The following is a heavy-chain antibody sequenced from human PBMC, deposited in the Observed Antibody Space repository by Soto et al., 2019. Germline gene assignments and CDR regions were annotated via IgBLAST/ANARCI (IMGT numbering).Heavy chain of an antibody. CDR2: MNPNSGNT. J-gene: IGHJ6*02. CDR3: AREKTSYGMDV. Sequence: QVQLVQSGVEVKKTGASVKVSCKASGYTFNSYAINWVRQATGQGLEWMGWMNPNSGNTGYAQKFQGRVTMTRNTSISTAYMELSSLRSEDTAVYYCAREKTSYGMDVWGQGTTVTVSS. V-gene: IGHV1-8*01. CDR1: GYTFNSYA.